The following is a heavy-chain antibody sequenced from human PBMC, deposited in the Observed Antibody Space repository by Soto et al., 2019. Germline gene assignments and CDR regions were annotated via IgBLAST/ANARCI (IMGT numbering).Heavy chain of an antibody. V-gene: IGHV3-48*03. Sequence: EVQLVESGGGLVQPGGSLRLSCAASGFIFTSYDMNWVRQAPGKGLEWVSYISSSGTTIYNAYSVKGRFTISSDNAKNSLYLQMNNRRAEDTAVYYCARGLRIMVRLDHWGQGTLVTVSS. J-gene: IGHJ4*02. D-gene: IGHD2-8*01. CDR1: GFIFTSYD. CDR3: ARGLRIMVRLDH. CDR2: ISSSGTTI.